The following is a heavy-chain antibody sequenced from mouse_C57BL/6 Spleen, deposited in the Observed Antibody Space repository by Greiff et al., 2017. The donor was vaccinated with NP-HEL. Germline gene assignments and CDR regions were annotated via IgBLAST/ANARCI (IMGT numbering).Heavy chain of an antibody. CDR2: IYPSDSET. V-gene: IGHV1-61*01. CDR3: ARGGVNYYYAMDY. J-gene: IGHJ4*01. CDR1: GYTFTSYW. Sequence: VQLQQPGAELVRPGSSVKLSCKASGYTFTSYWMDWVKQRPGQGLEWIGNIYPSDSETHYNQKFKDKATLTVDKSSSTAYMQLSSLTSEDSAVYYCARGGVNYYYAMDYWGQGTSVTVSS. D-gene: IGHD2-1*01.